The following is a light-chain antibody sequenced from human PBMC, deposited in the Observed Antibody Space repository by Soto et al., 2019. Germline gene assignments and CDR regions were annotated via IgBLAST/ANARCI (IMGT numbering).Light chain of an antibody. CDR2: EVS. CDR1: SSDVGGYNY. Sequence: QSVLTQPASVSGSHGQSITISCTGTSSDVGGYNYVSWYQQHPDKAPKLLIYEVSNRPSGVSNRFSGSKSGNTASLTIYGLQAEDEADYYCSSYTNSGSVFGGGTNITVL. CDR3: SSYTNSGSV. V-gene: IGLV2-14*01. J-gene: IGLJ2*01.